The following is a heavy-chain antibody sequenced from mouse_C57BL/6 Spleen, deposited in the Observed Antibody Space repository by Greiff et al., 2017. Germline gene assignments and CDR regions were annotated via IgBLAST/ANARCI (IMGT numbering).Heavy chain of an antibody. Sequence: LVRPGSSVKLSCKASGYTFTSYWMDWVKQRPGQGLEWIGNIYPSDSETHYNQKFKDKATLTVDKSSSTAYMQLSSLTSEDSAVYYCARGITTVADFDVWGTGTTVTVSS. V-gene: IGHV1-61*01. CDR3: ARGITTVADFDV. CDR2: IYPSDSET. D-gene: IGHD1-1*01. J-gene: IGHJ1*03. CDR1: GYTFTSYW.